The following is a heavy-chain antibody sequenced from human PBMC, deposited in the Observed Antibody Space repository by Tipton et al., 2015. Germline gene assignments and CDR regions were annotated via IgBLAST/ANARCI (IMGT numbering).Heavy chain of an antibody. CDR1: GYSISSGYY. J-gene: IGHJ6*02. CDR3: ARDLEYGMDV. D-gene: IGHD5-24*01. V-gene: IGHV4-38-2*02. Sequence: TLSLTCDVSGYSISSGYYWSWIRQPPGKGLEWIGSFFHSGNTFHNPSLRSRVIISVDTSKNHFSLSLTSVTAADTAIYYCARDLEYGMDVWGQGTTVTVS. CDR2: FFHSGNT.